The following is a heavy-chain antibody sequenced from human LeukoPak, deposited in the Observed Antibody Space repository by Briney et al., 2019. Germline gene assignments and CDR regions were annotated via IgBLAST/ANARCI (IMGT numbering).Heavy chain of an antibody. Sequence: SVKVSCKASGGTFSSYAISWVRQAPGQGLEWMGGIIPIFGTANYAQKFQGRVTITADESTSTAYMELSSLRSEDTAVYYCARDPTTYYYDSSGYFVYWGQGTLVTVSS. CDR2: IIPIFGTA. CDR1: GGTFSSYA. J-gene: IGHJ4*02. CDR3: ARDPTTYYYDSSGYFVY. D-gene: IGHD3-22*01. V-gene: IGHV1-69*13.